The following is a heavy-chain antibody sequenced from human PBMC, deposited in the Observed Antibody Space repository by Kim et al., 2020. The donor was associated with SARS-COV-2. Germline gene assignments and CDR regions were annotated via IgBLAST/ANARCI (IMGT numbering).Heavy chain of an antibody. CDR1: GFTFSSYG. Sequence: GGSLRLSCAASGFTFSSYGMHWVRQAPGKGLEWVAVISYDGSNKYYADSVKGRFTISRDNSKNTLYLQMNSLRAEDTAVYYCARHYYYYGMDVWGQGTTVTVSS. CDR2: ISYDGSNK. V-gene: IGHV3-30*03. CDR3: ARHYYYYGMDV. J-gene: IGHJ6*02.